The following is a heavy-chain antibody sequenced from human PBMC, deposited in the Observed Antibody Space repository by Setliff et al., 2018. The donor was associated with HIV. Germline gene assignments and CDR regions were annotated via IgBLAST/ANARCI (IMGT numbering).Heavy chain of an antibody. V-gene: IGHV4-59*11. CDR2: IHYSGSI. CDR1: GGSISSHY. Sequence: PSETLSLTCTVSGGSISSHYWNWIRQPPGKGLEWIGYIHYSGSINYNPSLKSRVTISVDASRNQFSLRLSSVTAADTAVYYCAAWGPRYSYAPYFFDSWGQGTLVTVSS. D-gene: IGHD3-16*01. J-gene: IGHJ4*02. CDR3: AAWGPRYSYAPYFFDS.